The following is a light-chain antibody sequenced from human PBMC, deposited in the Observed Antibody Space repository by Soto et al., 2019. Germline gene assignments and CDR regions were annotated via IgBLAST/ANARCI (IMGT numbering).Light chain of an antibody. CDR3: AAWDDNLNGLYV. J-gene: IGLJ1*01. V-gene: IGLV1-47*01. CDR1: ASTIGRNY. CDR2: RNS. Sequence: QSALNQSPSASGTPGQRVTISCSGSASTIGRNYVYWYQQLPGTAPKLLIYRNSQRPSGVPDRFSGSKSGTSASLAISGLRSEDEADYYCAAWDDNLNGLYVFGAGTKVTVL.